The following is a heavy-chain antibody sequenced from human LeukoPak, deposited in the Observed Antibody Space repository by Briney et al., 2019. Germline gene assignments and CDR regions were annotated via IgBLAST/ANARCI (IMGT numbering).Heavy chain of an antibody. CDR2: ISSSSSTI. CDR1: GFTSSSYS. Sequence: SGGSLRLSCAASGFTSSSYSMNWVRQAPGKGLEWVSYISSSSSTIYYADSVQGRFTISRDNAKNSLYLQMNSLRAEDTAVYYCARDKVVTGSWGQGTLVTVSS. CDR3: ARDKVVTGS. D-gene: IGHD4-23*01. J-gene: IGHJ4*02. V-gene: IGHV3-48*04.